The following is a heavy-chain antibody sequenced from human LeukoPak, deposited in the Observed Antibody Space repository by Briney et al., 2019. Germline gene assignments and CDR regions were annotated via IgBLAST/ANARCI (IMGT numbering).Heavy chain of an antibody. CDR3: ASYSSSLDY. J-gene: IGHJ4*02. Sequence: SETLSLTCTVSGVSISSSSYYWGWIRQPPGKGLEWIGSIYYSGSTNYNPSLKSRVTISVDKSKNQFSLKLSSVTAADTAVYYCASYSSSLDYWGQGTLVTVSS. V-gene: IGHV4-39*07. CDR2: IYYSGST. CDR1: GVSISSSSYY. D-gene: IGHD6-6*01.